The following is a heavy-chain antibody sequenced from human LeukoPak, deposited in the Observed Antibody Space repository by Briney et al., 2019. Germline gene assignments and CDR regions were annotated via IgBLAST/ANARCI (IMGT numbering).Heavy chain of an antibody. CDR2: INAGDRST. Sequence: GGSLRLSCTTSGFTFSSYAMSWVRQAPGKGLQWVSGINAGDRSTYYAESVKGRFTISRDNSKNTLYLQMNSLRVEDTAVYYCARGPSGYHNTGGQGTLVTVSS. D-gene: IGHD5-12*01. CDR3: ARGPSGYHNT. J-gene: IGHJ4*02. V-gene: IGHV3-23*01. CDR1: GFTFSSYA.